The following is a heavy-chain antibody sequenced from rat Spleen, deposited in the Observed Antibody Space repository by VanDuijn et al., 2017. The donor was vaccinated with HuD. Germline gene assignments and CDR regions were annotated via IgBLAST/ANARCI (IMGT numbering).Heavy chain of an antibody. CDR2: IGAGGGNT. J-gene: IGHJ2*01. CDR1: GFTFSNYY. CDR3: ARPYNNYFDY. V-gene: IGHV5-25*01. D-gene: IGHD1-10*01. Sequence: EVQLVESGGGLVQPGRSMKLSCAALGFTFSNYYMAWVRQAPTKGLEWVASIGAGGGNTYYRDSVKGRFTISRDDAKNTQYLQMDSLRSEDSATYYCARPYNNYFDYWGQGVMVTVSS.